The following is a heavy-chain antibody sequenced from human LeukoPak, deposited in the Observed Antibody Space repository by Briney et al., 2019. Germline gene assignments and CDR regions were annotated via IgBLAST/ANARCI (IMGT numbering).Heavy chain of an antibody. CDR2: IYYSGST. CDR3: AREVQYCGGDCPSYYFDY. D-gene: IGHD2-21*02. CDR1: GGSISSYY. Sequence: PSETLSLTCTVSGGSISSYYWSWIRQPPGKGLEWIGYIYYSGSTNYNPSLKSRVTISVDTSKNQFSLKLSSVTAADTAVYYYAREVQYCGGDCPSYYFDYWGQGTLVTVSS. J-gene: IGHJ4*02. V-gene: IGHV4-59*01.